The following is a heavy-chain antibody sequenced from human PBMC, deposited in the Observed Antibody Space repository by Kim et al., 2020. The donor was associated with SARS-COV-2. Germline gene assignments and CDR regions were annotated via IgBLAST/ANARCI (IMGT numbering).Heavy chain of an antibody. Sequence: GGSLRLSCAASGFTFSSYSMNWVRQAPGKGLEWVSYISSSSSTIYYADSVKGRFTISRDNAKNPLYLQMNSLRDEDTAVYYCARVYYDILAGYYKSFDYWGQGTLVTVSS. D-gene: IGHD3-9*01. CDR1: GFTFSSYS. CDR2: ISSSSSTI. CDR3: ARVYYDILAGYYKSFDY. V-gene: IGHV3-48*02. J-gene: IGHJ4*02.